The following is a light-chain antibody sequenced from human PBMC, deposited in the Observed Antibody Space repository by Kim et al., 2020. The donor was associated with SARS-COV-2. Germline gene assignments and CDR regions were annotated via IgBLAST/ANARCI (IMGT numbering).Light chain of an antibody. CDR2: EAS. J-gene: IGKJ2*01. V-gene: IGKV1-5*01. CDR3: QQYDSLSS. CDR1: QSIRSW. Sequence: DIHMTQSPSTLSASAGDSVTIACRASQSIRSWLAWYQQKPGKAPKLLIHEASILEDGVPSRFSGSGYGTDFTLTISGLQPDDSATYDCQQYDSLSSFGQGTKLEI.